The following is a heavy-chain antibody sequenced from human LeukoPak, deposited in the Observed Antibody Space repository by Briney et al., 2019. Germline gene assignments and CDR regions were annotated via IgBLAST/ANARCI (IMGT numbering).Heavy chain of an antibody. CDR3: ARGGDTRSSAFDV. J-gene: IGHJ3*01. D-gene: IGHD3-16*01. CDR2: IHYSGST. V-gene: IGHV4-59*02. Sequence: SETLSLTCTVSGGSVNDYYWNWIRQPPGKGLEWIGYIHYSGSTDYNPSLKSRVTMSIDTSKNQFSLKLNSVTAADTAVYYCARGGDTRSSAFDVWGQGTLVIVSA. CDR1: GGSVNDYY.